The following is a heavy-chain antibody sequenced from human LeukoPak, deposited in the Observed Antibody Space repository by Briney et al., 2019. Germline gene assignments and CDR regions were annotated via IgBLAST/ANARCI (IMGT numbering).Heavy chain of an antibody. CDR1: GFTFSSFV. CDR2: ISYDGSNK. J-gene: IGHJ4*02. V-gene: IGHV3-30-3*01. CDR3: ARDLRLFGPPDDY. Sequence: GRGLRLSCAASGFTFSSFVMHWVRQAPGKGLEWVAVISYDGSNKYYADSVRGRFTVSRDNSKNTQYLQMNSLRVEDTAVYYCARDLRLFGPPDDYWGQGTLVPVFS. D-gene: IGHD3-10*01.